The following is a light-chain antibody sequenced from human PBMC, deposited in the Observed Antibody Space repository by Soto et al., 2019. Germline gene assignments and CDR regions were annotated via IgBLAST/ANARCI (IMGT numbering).Light chain of an antibody. CDR3: QQYKDWPPLT. Sequence: EIVMTQSPVTLSASPGERVTLSCRASQSVNINLAWYQQRPGQAPRVLIYGASNRASGIPDRFSGSGSGTYFTLTISSLEPDDFALYYCQQYKDWPPLTFGGGTRGEIK. CDR1: QSVNIN. CDR2: GAS. V-gene: IGKV3D-15*01. J-gene: IGKJ4*01.